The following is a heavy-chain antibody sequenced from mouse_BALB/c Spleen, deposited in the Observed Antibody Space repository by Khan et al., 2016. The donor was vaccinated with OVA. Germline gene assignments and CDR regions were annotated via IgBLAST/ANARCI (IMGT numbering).Heavy chain of an antibody. Sequence: EVQLVESGPGLVKPSQSLSLTCTVTGYSITSDYAWNWIRQFPGNKLEWMGYISYSGNTKYNPSLKSRISITRDTSKNQFFLQLKSVTTEETARYDCARVYGGDFDYWGQGNTLTVPS. V-gene: IGHV3-2*02. D-gene: IGHD1-1*01. CDR1: GYSITSDYA. CDR2: ISYSGNT. CDR3: ARVYGGDFDY. J-gene: IGHJ2*01.